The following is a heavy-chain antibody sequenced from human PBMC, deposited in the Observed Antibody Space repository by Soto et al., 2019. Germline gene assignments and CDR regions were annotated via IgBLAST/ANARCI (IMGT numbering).Heavy chain of an antibody. CDR3: ARGRGDYYYYYMDV. CDR1: GFTFSSYS. J-gene: IGHJ6*03. Sequence: GGSLRLSCAASGFTFSSYSMNWVRQAPGKGLEWVSYISSSSSTIYYADSVKGRFTISRDNAKNSLYLQMNSLRDEDTAVYYCARGRGDYYYYYMDVWGKGTTVTVSS. V-gene: IGHV3-48*02. CDR2: ISSSSSTI. D-gene: IGHD3-10*01.